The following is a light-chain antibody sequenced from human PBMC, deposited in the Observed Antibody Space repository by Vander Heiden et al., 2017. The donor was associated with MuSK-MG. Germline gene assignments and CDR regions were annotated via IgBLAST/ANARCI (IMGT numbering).Light chain of an antibody. Sequence: AIRMTQFPSSFSASTGDRVTITCRASQGISSYLAWYQQKPGKAPKLLIYAASTLQSGVPSRFSGSGSGTDFTLTISCLQSEDFATYYCQQDDSYTQTFGQGTKVEIK. V-gene: IGKV1-8*01. CDR2: AAS. J-gene: IGKJ1*01. CDR1: QGISSY. CDR3: QQDDSYTQT.